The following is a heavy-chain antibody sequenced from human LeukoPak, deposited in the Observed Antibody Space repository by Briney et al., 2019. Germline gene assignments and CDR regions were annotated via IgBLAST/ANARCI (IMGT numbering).Heavy chain of an antibody. Sequence: SETLSLTCAVYGGSFSGYYWSWIRQPPGKGREWIGEINHSGSTNYNPYLKSRDTISVDTSKNQFSLKLSSVTAADTAVYYCARESVRAFDIWGQGTMVTVSS. CDR1: GGSFSGYY. V-gene: IGHV4-34*01. D-gene: IGHD4-17*01. CDR2: INHSGST. CDR3: ARESVRAFDI. J-gene: IGHJ3*02.